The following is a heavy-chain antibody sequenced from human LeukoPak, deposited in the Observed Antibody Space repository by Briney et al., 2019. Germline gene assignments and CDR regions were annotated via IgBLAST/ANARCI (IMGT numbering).Heavy chain of an antibody. V-gene: IGHV3-53*01. CDR2: IYSGGST. CDR3: ASYSSLDY. J-gene: IGHJ4*02. D-gene: IGHD3-22*01. CDR1: GFTFRNHW. Sequence: GGSLRLSCAASGFTFRNHWTHWVRQTPGKGLEWVSLIYSGGSTYYADSVKGRFTISRDNSKNTLYLQMNSLRAEDTAVYYCASYSSLDYWGQGTLVTVSS.